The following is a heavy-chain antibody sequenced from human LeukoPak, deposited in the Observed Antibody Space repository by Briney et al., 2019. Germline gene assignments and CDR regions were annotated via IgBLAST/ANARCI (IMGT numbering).Heavy chain of an antibody. CDR2: TYYRSKWYY. J-gene: IGHJ6*02. V-gene: IGHV6-1*01. Sequence: SQTLSLTCVISGDSVSSISVAWNRIRQSPSRGLEWLGRTYYRSKWYYEYAVSVKSRINISPDTSKNQFSLHLTSVTPEDTAVYYCSLARAEYHYGMDVWGQGTTVTVSS. CDR3: SLARAEYHYGMDV. CDR1: GDSVSSISVA.